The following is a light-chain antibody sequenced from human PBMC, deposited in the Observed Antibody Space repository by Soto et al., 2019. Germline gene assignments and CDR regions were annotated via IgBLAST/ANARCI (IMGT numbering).Light chain of an antibody. CDR1: QSVLYSSNNKNC. CDR3: HQYYGTPLT. V-gene: IGKV4-1*01. Sequence: DIVMTQSPDSLAVSLGERATINCKSSQSVLYSSNNKNCLAWYQQKPGQPPKLLIYWASTRESGVPDRFSGSGSGTDFTLTISSLQAEDVAVYYCHQYYGTPLTFGGGTKVEIK. CDR2: WAS. J-gene: IGKJ4*01.